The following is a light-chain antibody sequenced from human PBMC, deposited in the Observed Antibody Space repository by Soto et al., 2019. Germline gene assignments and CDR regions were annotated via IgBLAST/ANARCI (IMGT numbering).Light chain of an antibody. CDR1: SSDVGSYNL. V-gene: IGLV2-23*01. J-gene: IGLJ3*02. CDR3: CSYAGSSTLV. Sequence: QSVLTQPASVSGSPGQSITISCTGTSSDVGSYNLVSWYQQHPGKAPKLMIYEGSKRPSGVSNRFSGSKSGNTASLTISGLQDDDEADYYCCSYAGSSTLVFGGGTKLTVL. CDR2: EGS.